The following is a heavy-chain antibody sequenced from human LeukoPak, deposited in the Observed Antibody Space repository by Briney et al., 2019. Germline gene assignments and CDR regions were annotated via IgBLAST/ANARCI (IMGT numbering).Heavy chain of an antibody. CDR3: ASPPENQPSSSWFLDAFDI. Sequence: SETLSLTCTVPGGSISSYYWSWIRQPPGKGLEWIGYIYYSGSTNYNPSLKSRVTISVDTSKNQFSLKLSSVTAADTAVYYCASPPENQPSSSWFLDAFDIWGQGTMVTVSS. J-gene: IGHJ3*02. CDR2: IYYSGST. CDR1: GGSISSYY. D-gene: IGHD6-13*01. V-gene: IGHV4-59*01.